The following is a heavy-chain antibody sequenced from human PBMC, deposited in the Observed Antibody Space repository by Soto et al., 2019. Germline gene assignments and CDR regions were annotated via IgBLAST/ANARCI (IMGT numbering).Heavy chain of an antibody. D-gene: IGHD3-16*01. CDR1: GFTVSSNY. CDR2: IYSGGST. CDR3: ARDLAVDYYGMDV. J-gene: IGHJ6*02. V-gene: IGHV3-66*01. Sequence: GGSLRLSCAASGFTVSSNYMSWVRQAPGKGLEWVSVIYSGGSTYYADSVKGRFTISRDNSKNTLYLQMNSLRAEDTAVYYCARDLAVDYYGMDVWGQGTTVTVSS.